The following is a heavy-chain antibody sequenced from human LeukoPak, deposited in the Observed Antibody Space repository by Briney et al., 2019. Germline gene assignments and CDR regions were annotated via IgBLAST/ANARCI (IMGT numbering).Heavy chain of an antibody. V-gene: IGHV3-21*06. CDR3: AELGITMIGGV. CDR1: GFTLSSYS. D-gene: IGHD3-10*02. CDR2: ISSSSIYI. J-gene: IGHJ6*04. Sequence: GGSLRLSCAASGFTLSSYSMNWVRQAPGKGLEWVSSISSSSIYIYYADSVKGRFTISRDNAKNSLYLQMNSLRAEDTAVYYCAELGITMIGGVWGKGTTVTISS.